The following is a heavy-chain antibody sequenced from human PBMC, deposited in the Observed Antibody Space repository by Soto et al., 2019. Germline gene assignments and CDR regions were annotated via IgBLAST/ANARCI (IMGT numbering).Heavy chain of an antibody. CDR1: GYTFTSYG. D-gene: IGHD3-10*01. CDR2: ISAYNGNT. Sequence: GASVKVSCKASGYTFTSYGISWVRQAPGQGLEWMGWISAYNGNTNYAQKFQGRVTITADESTSTAYMELSSLRSEDTALYFCAKGGSFGGILDSWGRGTLVTVSS. CDR3: AKGGSFGGILDS. J-gene: IGHJ4*02. V-gene: IGHV1-18*01.